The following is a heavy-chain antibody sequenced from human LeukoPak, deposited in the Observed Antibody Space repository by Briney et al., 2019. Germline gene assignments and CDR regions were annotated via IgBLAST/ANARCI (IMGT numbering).Heavy chain of an antibody. CDR2: IRYDGSNK. CDR1: GFTFSSYG. J-gene: IGHJ5*02. CDR3: ARDSHLIWFGELSGNWFDP. V-gene: IGHV3-30*02. Sequence: GGSLRLSCAASGFTFSSYGMHWVRQAPGKGLEWVAFIRYDGSNKYYADSVKGRFTISRDNSKNTLYLQMNSLRAEDTAVYYCARDSHLIWFGELSGNWFDPWGQGTLVTVSS. D-gene: IGHD3-10*01.